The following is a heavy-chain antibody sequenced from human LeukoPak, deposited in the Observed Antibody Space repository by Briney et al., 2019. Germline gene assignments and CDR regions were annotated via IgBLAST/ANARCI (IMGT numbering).Heavy chain of an antibody. D-gene: IGHD3-10*01. CDR1: GFTFSSYW. CDR2: INSDGSST. J-gene: IGHJ5*02. CDR3: ARDPKFTMVRGAHPFNWFDP. Sequence: GGSLRLSCAASGFTFSSYWMHWVRHAPGKGLVWVSRINSDGSSTSYADSVKVRFTISRDNAKNTLYLQMNSLRAEDTAVYYCARDPKFTMVRGAHPFNWFDPWGQGTLVTVSS. V-gene: IGHV3-74*01.